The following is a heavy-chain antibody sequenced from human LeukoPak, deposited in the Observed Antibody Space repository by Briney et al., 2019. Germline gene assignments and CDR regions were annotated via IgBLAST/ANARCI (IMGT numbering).Heavy chain of an antibody. Sequence: GGSLRLSCGDSGFSFSNFWMSWVRQAPGKGLVWVSLINSDGSSTTYADSVKGRFTISRDNAKNTLYLQMNSLRVEDTAVYYCAKDAPDRFSGLDPWGQGTLVTVSS. CDR2: INSDGSST. CDR3: AKDAPDRFSGLDP. CDR1: GFSFSNFW. D-gene: IGHD3-3*01. J-gene: IGHJ5*02. V-gene: IGHV3-74*01.